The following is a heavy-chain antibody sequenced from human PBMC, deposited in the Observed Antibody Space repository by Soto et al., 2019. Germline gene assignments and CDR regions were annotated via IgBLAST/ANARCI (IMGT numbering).Heavy chain of an antibody. D-gene: IGHD3-3*01. CDR2: IIPIFGTA. CDR1: GGTFRSYA. J-gene: IGHJ6*02. CDR3: ARASVADDFWSGYTPYGMDV. Sequence: SVEFSCKASGGTFRSYAISWVRQARGQGLEWMGGIIPIFGTANYAQKFQGRVTITADESASTAYMELSSLRSEDTAVYYCARASVADDFWSGYTPYGMDVWVQGTTVTVSS. V-gene: IGHV1-69*13.